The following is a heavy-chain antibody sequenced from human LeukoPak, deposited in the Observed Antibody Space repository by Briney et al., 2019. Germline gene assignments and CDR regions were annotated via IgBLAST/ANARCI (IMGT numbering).Heavy chain of an antibody. J-gene: IGHJ1*01. CDR1: GFTFRSYW. D-gene: IGHD4-17*01. CDR2: IKEDGSEK. Sequence: GGSLRLSCAASGFTFRSYWMSWVRQAPGKKPEWVANIKEDGSEKYYDDSVRGRFTISRDNAKNTLYLDMNSLRAEDTAVFYCATDQDHGYFRQWGQGTLPTVSS. V-gene: IGHV3-7*01. CDR3: ATDQDHGYFRQ.